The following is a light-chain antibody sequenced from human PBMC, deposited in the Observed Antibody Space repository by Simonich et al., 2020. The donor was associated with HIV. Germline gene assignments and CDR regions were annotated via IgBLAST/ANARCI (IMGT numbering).Light chain of an antibody. J-gene: IGLJ3*02. Sequence: SYELTQPPSVSVSPGQTARITCPGDSLPKQYAYWYQQKPGQAPVLVIYKDSERPSGSPERFSGSSSGTTVTLTISGAQVEDEADYYCYSAADNNLVFGGGTKLTVL. CDR3: YSAADNNLV. CDR2: KDS. CDR1: SLPKQY. V-gene: IGLV3-27*01.